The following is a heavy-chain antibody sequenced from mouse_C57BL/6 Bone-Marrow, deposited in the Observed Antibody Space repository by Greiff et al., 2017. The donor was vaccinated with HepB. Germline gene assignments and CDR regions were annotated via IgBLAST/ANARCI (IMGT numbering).Heavy chain of an antibody. D-gene: IGHD2-2*01. CDR3: SRGYGGDYFDY. CDR1: GYTFTSYW. V-gene: IGHV1-59*01. CDR2: IDPSDSYT. J-gene: IGHJ2*01. Sequence: VQLQQPGAELVRPGTSVKLSCKASGYTFTSYWMHWVKQRPGQGLEWIGAIDPSDSYTNYNQKFKGKATLTVDTSSSTAYMQLSSLTSEDSAVYYCSRGYGGDYFDYWGQGTTLTVSS.